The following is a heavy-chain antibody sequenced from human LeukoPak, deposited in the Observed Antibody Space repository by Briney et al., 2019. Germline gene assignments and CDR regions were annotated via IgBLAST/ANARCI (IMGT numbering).Heavy chain of an antibody. Sequence: SKTLSLTCTVSGGSLSSYYWSWIRQPPGKGLEWLGYIYYSGSTNYNPSLKSRVTISVDTSKNQFSLKLSSVTAADTAVYYCARLNSRSYYFPMDVWGQGTTVTVSS. CDR2: IYYSGST. CDR1: GGSLSSYY. D-gene: IGHD2-21*01. CDR3: ARLNSRSYYFPMDV. J-gene: IGHJ6*02. V-gene: IGHV4-59*08.